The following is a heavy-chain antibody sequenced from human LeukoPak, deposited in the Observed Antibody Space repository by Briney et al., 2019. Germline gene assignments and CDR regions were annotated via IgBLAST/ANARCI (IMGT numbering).Heavy chain of an antibody. D-gene: IGHD3-22*01. CDR3: ARGRAYYDSSGFFNY. V-gene: IGHV4-4*07. CDR2: MYSSGST. Sequence: PSETLSLTCTVSGGSISGYYWNWIRQPAGKGLEWIGRMYSSGSTSYNPPLTSRVTMSVDTSENQFSLNLNSVTAADTAFYYCARGRAYYDSSGFFNYWGQGILVTVSS. J-gene: IGHJ4*02. CDR1: GGSISGYY.